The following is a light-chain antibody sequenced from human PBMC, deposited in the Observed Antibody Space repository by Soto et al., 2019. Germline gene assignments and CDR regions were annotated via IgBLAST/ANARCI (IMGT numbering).Light chain of an antibody. J-gene: IGKJ1*01. Sequence: EILMTQSPATLSLSPGERATLSCRASQSVSNNLAWYQQKPGQAPRLLIYGASTRATGLPASFSGSGSGTEFTLTISSLQSEDFAVYYCQQYDKWPRTFGPGTKVDIK. V-gene: IGKV3-15*01. CDR2: GAS. CDR1: QSVSNN. CDR3: QQYDKWPRT.